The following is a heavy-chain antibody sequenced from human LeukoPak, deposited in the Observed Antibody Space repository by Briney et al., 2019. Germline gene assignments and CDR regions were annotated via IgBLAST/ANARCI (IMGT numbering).Heavy chain of an antibody. Sequence: ASVKVSCKASGYTFTSYYMHWVRQAPGQGLEWLGWITPHNGDTNYAQNFQGRVTMTWDTSISTAYMELSRLRSEDTAVYYCARAPWVPSLYSSSWYGNWFDPWGQGTLVTVSS. V-gene: IGHV1-2*02. J-gene: IGHJ5*02. CDR2: ITPHNGDT. CDR1: GYTFTSYY. CDR3: ARAPWVPSLYSSSWYGNWFDP. D-gene: IGHD6-13*01.